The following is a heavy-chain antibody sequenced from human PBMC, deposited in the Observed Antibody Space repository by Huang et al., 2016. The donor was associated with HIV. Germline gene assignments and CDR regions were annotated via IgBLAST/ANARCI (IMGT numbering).Heavy chain of an antibody. J-gene: IGHJ4*02. CDR3: AAQWELRGGVDF. V-gene: IGHV3-53*01. Sequence: EVQLVESGGGLIQPGGSLRLSCAASGFTVSSNYMSWVRQAPGKGLELVSVIESDDSTYFADSVKGRFTISRDNSKNTLYLQMNSLRAEDTAVYYCAAQWELRGGVDFWGQGTLVTVSS. CDR2: IESDDST. D-gene: IGHD1-26*01. CDR1: GFTVSSNY.